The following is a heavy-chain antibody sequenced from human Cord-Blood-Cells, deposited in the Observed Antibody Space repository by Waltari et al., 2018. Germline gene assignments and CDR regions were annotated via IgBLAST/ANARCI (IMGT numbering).Heavy chain of an antibody. CDR3: ARGRGWEPRLHY. J-gene: IGHJ4*02. V-gene: IGHV3-11*01. CDR1: GFTFSDYY. Sequence: QVQLVQSGGGLVKTGGSLRLSCAASGFTFSDYYMSWIRQAPGKGPGKVENMRRRGVTIFDTVSVRAQFTKPADNAKNSIYLSTSGLRAEDRAENAGARGRGWEPRLHYWGQETLVTVSS. CDR2: MRRRGVTI. D-gene: IGHD1-26*01.